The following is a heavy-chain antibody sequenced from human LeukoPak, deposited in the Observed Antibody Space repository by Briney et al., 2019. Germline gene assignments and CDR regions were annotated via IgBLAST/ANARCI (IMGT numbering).Heavy chain of an antibody. CDR2: IYPGDSDT. J-gene: IGHJ6*03. CDR3: ARVGGYCSSTSCYPYYYYYMDV. Sequence: GESLKISCKGSRYSFTSYWIGWVRQMPGKGLEWMGIIYPGDSDTRYSPSFQGQVTISADKSISTAYLQWSSLKASDTAMYYCARVGGYCSSTSCYPYYYYYMDVWGKGTTVTVSS. V-gene: IGHV5-51*01. D-gene: IGHD2-2*03. CDR1: RYSFTSYW.